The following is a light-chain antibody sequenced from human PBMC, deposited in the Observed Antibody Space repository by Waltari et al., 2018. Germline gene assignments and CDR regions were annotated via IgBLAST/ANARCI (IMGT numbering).Light chain of an antibody. CDR2: SND. V-gene: IGLV1-44*01. J-gene: IGLJ2*01. Sequence: QSVLTQPPSASGTPGQKVTISCSGSTSNIGSHTVNWYQQLPGAAPKLLIFSNDPRPPGVPDRFSGSKSGTSASLAISGRQSEEEADYYCATWDDSLNGHVFGGGTKV. CDR1: TSNIGSHT. CDR3: ATWDDSLNGHV.